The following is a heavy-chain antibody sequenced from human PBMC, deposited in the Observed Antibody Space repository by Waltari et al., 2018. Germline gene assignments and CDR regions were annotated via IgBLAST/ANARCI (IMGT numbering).Heavy chain of an antibody. CDR2: INPNSGGT. CDR3: ARVYYYGSGSFDI. V-gene: IGHV1-2*06. Sequence: QVQLVQSGAEVKKPGASVKVSCKASGYTFTGYYMHWVRRAPGQGLEWMGRINPNSGGTNYAQKFQGRVTMTRDTSISTAYMELSRLRSDDTAVYYCARVYYYGSGSFDIWGQGTMVTVSS. J-gene: IGHJ3*02. D-gene: IGHD3-10*01. CDR1: GYTFTGYY.